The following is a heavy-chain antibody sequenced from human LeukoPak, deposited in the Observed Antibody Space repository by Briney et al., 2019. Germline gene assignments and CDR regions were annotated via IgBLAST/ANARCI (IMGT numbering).Heavy chain of an antibody. CDR2: INAGNGNT. J-gene: IGHJ4*02. V-gene: IGHV1-3*01. D-gene: IGHD4-11*01. CDR1: GYTFTSYA. Sequence: ASVKVSCKASGYTFTSYAMHWVRQAPGQRLEWMGWINAGNGNTKYSQKFQGRVTITRDTSASTAYMELSSLRSGDTAVYYCARGGSRDYTWVFFDYWGQGTLVTVSS. CDR3: ARGGSRDYTWVFFDY.